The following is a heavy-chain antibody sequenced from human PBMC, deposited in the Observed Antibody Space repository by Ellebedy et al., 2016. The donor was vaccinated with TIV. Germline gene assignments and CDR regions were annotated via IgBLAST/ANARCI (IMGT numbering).Heavy chain of an antibody. Sequence: GESLKISXAASGFAFSRCAMHWVRQTPGKGLEWVATISYDGRNKYYADAVKGRFSISRDNSMNTLYLQVNSLRAEDTAVYYCAKERIGGGRLDAFDIWGQGTTVTVSS. J-gene: IGHJ3*02. V-gene: IGHV3-30*04. CDR1: GFAFSRCA. D-gene: IGHD3-10*01. CDR2: ISYDGRNK. CDR3: AKERIGGGRLDAFDI.